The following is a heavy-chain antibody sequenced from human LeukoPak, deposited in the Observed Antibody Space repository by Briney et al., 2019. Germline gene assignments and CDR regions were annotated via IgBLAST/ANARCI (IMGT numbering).Heavy chain of an antibody. Sequence: GGSLRLSCAASGFTFSDYYMSWIRQAPGKGLEWVSYISSSGSTIYYADSVKGRFTISRDNAKNSLYLQMNSLRAEDTAVYYCARNYDFWSGYQYYFDSWGQGTLVTVSS. CDR2: ISSSGSTI. V-gene: IGHV3-11*01. D-gene: IGHD3-3*01. CDR3: ARNYDFWSGYQYYFDS. J-gene: IGHJ4*02. CDR1: GFTFSDYY.